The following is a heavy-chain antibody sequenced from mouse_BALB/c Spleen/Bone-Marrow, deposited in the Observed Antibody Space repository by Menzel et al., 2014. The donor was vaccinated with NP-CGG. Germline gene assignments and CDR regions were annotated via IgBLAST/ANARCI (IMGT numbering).Heavy chain of an antibody. V-gene: IGHV5-17*02. D-gene: IGHD1-1*01. J-gene: IGHJ4*01. CDR3: ARSGIGYYYGSNSYAMDY. CDR2: ISSGISTI. CDR1: GFTFSSFG. Sequence: EVQLVESGGGLVQPGGSRKLSCAASGFTFSSFGMHWVRQAPEKGLEWVAYISSGISTIYYADTVKGRFTISRDNPKNTLFLQMTSLRSEDTAMYYCARSGIGYYYGSNSYAMDYWGQGTSVTVSS.